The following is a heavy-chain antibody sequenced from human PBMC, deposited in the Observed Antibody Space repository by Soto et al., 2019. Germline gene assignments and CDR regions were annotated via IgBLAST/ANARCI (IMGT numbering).Heavy chain of an antibody. D-gene: IGHD4-17*01. J-gene: IGHJ2*01. CDR3: ARRTTSAYWYFDL. CDR1: GYSFTSYW. Sequence: EVQLVQPGAEVKEPGESLKISCKGSGYSFTSYWIGWVRQMHGKGLEWMGVIYPGDSDTRYSPSFQGQVTISADKSISTAYLQWSSLKASDTAMYYCARRTTSAYWYFDLWGRGTLVTVSS. V-gene: IGHV5-51*01. CDR2: IYPGDSDT.